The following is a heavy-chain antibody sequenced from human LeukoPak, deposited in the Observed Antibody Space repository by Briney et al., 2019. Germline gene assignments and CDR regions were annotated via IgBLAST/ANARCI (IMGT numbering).Heavy chain of an antibody. J-gene: IGHJ4*02. V-gene: IGHV3-30-3*01. CDR2: ISYDGSNK. CDR1: GFTFSSYA. CDR3: ARDTPPYDILTGYLVG. Sequence: GGSLRLSCAASGFTFSSYAMHWVRQAPGNGLEWVAVISYDGSNKYYADSVKGRFTISRDNSKNTLYLQMNSLRAEDTAVYYCARDTPPYDILTGYLVGWGQGTLVTVSS. D-gene: IGHD3-9*01.